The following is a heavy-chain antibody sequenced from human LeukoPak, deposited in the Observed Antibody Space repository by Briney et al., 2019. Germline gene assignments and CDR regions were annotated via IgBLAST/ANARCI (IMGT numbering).Heavy chain of an antibody. CDR2: IYYSGST. CDR3: ARGRDGYNYFDY. D-gene: IGHD5-24*01. J-gene: IGHJ4*02. CDR1: GGSISSYY. Sequence: SETLSLTCAVYGGSISSYYWSWIRQPPGKGLEWLGYIYYSGSTNYKPSLKSRVTISVDTSKNQFSLKLSSVTAADTAVYYCARGRDGYNYFDYWGQGTLVTVSS. V-gene: IGHV4-59*01.